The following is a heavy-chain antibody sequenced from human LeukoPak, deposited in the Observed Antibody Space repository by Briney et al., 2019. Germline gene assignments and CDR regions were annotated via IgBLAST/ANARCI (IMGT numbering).Heavy chain of an antibody. V-gene: IGHV4-34*01. CDR2: INHSGST. J-gene: IGHJ5*02. CDR1: GGSFSGYY. CDR3: ARVTRMYYYGSASSWFDP. Sequence: SEILSLTCAVYGGSFSGYYWSWIRQPPGEGLEWIGEINHSGSTNYNPSLKSRVTISVDTSKNQFSLKLSSVTAADTAVYYCARVTRMYYYGSASSWFDPWGQGTLVTVSS. D-gene: IGHD3-10*01.